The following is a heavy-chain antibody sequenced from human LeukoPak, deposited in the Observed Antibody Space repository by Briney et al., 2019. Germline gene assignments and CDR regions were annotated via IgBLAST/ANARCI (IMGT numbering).Heavy chain of an antibody. CDR2: IYYSGST. CDR3: ARHRLEYDFWSGPTTPSFDY. D-gene: IGHD3-3*01. V-gene: IGHV4-39*01. CDR1: GGSISSSSYY. J-gene: IGHJ4*02. Sequence: SETLSLTCTVSGGSISSSSYYWGWIRQPPGKGLEWIGSIYYSGSTYYNPSLKSRVTISVDTSKNQFSLKLSSVTAADTAVYYCARHRLEYDFWSGPTTPSFDYWGQGTLVTVSS.